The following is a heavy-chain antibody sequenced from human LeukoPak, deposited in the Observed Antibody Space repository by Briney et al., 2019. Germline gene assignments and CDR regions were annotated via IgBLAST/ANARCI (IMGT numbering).Heavy chain of an antibody. V-gene: IGHV3-30*03. D-gene: IGHD2-2*02. J-gene: IGHJ4*02. CDR3: ATQEGYCSSTSCYTEYFDY. CDR2: ISYDGSNK. CDR1: GFTFSSYG. Sequence: GRSLRLSCAASGFTFSSYGMPWVRQAPGKGLEWVAVISYDGSNKYYADSVKGRFTISRDNSKNTLYLQMNSLRAEDTAVYYCATQEGYCSSTSCYTEYFDYWGQGTLVTVSS.